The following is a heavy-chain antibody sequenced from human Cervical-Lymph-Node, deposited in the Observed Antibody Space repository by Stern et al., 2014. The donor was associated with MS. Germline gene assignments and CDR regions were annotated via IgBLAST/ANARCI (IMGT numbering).Heavy chain of an antibody. CDR2: IILIFGTV. Sequence: VQLLESGAEVKRPGSSVRVSCKASGGTFSTSSISWVRQAPGQGLEWMGGIILIFGTVNYAQKFQGRLTMSADKSTSTVYLDLNSLRSEDTAMYYCARYRGTFYFDNWGQGTLVTVSS. V-gene: IGHV1-69*06. D-gene: IGHD1-1*01. J-gene: IGHJ4*02. CDR3: ARYRGTFYFDN. CDR1: GGTFSTSS.